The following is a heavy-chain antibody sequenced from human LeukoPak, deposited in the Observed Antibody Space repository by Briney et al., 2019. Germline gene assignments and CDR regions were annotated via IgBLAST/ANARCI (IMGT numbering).Heavy chain of an antibody. J-gene: IGHJ5*02. V-gene: IGHV4-31*03. D-gene: IGHD5-12*01. CDR2: IYYSGST. Sequence: SETLSLTCSVSGASISSGDYYWSWIRQHPGKGLEWIGYIYYSGSTYYNPSLKSRVTISVDTSKNQFSLKLSSVTAADTAVYYCAREWLRPYNWFDPWGQGTLVTVSS. CDR3: AREWLRPYNWFDP. CDR1: GASISSGDYY.